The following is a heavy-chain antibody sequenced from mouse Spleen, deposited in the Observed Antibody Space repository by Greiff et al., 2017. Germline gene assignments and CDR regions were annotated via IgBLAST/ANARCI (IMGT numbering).Heavy chain of an antibody. D-gene: IGHD2-1*01. CDR1: GYTFTDYE. CDR2: IDPETGGT. Sequence: QVQLQQSGAELVRPGASVTLSCKASGYTFTDYEMHWVKQTPVHGLEWIGAIDPETGGTAYNQKFKGKAILTADKSSSTAYMELRSLTSDDSAVYYCTRGELAGKLWFAYWGQGTLVTVSA. J-gene: IGHJ3*01. V-gene: IGHV1-15*01. CDR3: TRGELAGKLWFAY.